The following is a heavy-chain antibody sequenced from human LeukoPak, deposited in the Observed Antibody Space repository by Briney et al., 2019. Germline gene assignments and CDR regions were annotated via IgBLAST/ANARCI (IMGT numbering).Heavy chain of an antibody. J-gene: IGHJ4*02. CDR1: GYTFTGYY. CDR2: INPNSGGT. CDR3: AKDSEHSSGWPHYFDY. Sequence: ASVKVSCKASGYTFTGYYMHWVRQAPGQGLEWMGRINPNSGGTNYAQKFQGRVTMTRDTSISTAYMELSRLRSDDTALYYCAKDSEHSSGWPHYFDYWGQGTLVTVSS. V-gene: IGHV1-2*06. D-gene: IGHD6-19*01.